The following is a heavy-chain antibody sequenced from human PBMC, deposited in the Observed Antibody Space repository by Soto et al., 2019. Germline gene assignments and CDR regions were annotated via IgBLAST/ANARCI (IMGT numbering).Heavy chain of an antibody. V-gene: IGHV4-59*01. Sequence: SETLSLTCTVSGGSMSSYYWTWLRQSPGRGLEWIGYISYSGSTYYNPSLKSRVTISADTSKNQFSLSMNSMIAADTAVYYCARADRSASVGYWGQGTLVTVSS. D-gene: IGHD6-19*01. CDR1: GGSMSSYY. CDR2: ISYSGST. J-gene: IGHJ4*02. CDR3: ARADRSASVGY.